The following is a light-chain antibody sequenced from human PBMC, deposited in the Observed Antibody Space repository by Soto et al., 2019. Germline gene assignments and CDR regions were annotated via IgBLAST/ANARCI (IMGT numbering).Light chain of an antibody. J-gene: IGKJ4*01. Sequence: AIQMTQSPSSLCAAVGDRVTITCRASQGIRNGLGWYQQKPGKAPKLLIYAASSLQSGVPSRFSGSGSSTDLTLTISSPQSDDFATYYCLQDYNFPLTFGGGTKVEIK. V-gene: IGKV1-6*01. CDR3: LQDYNFPLT. CDR1: QGIRNG. CDR2: AAS.